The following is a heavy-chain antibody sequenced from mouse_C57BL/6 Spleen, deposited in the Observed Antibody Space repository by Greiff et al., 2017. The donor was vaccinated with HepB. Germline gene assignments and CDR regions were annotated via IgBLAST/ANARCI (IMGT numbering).Heavy chain of an antibody. CDR2: IDPENGDT. Sequence: EVQLQQSGAELVRPGASVKLSCTASGFNIKDDYMHWVKQRPEQGLEWIGWIDPENGDTEYASKFQGKATITADTSSNTAYLQLSSLTSKDTAVYYCTTGGKDYYAMDYWGQGTSVTVSS. J-gene: IGHJ4*01. CDR1: GFNIKDDY. V-gene: IGHV14-4*01. D-gene: IGHD1-3*01. CDR3: TTGGKDYYAMDY.